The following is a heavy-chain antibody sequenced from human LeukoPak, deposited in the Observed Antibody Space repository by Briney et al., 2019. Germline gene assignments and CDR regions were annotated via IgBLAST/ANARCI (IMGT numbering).Heavy chain of an antibody. Sequence: SVKVSCKASGGTFSSYAISWVRQAPGQGPEWMGRIIPILGIANYAQKFQGRVTITADKSTSTAYMELSSLRSEDTAVYYCARGGKGGATFDYWGQGTLVTVSS. CDR1: GGTFSSYA. J-gene: IGHJ4*02. CDR3: ARGGKGGATFDY. V-gene: IGHV1-69*04. D-gene: IGHD1-26*01. CDR2: IIPILGIA.